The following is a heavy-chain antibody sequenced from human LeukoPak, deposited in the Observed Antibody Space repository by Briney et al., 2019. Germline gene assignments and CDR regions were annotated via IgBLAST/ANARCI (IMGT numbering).Heavy chain of an antibody. CDR3: ARDRGSYDSSGFDAFDI. V-gene: IGHV6-1*01. D-gene: IGHD3-22*01. J-gene: IGHJ3*02. CDR2: TYYRSKLYN. Sequence: SQTLSLTCAISGDSVSSNSAAWHWIRQSPSRGLEWLGRTYYRSKLYNDYAVSVKSRITINPDTSKNQFSLQLNSVTPEDTAVYYCARDRGSYDSSGFDAFDIWGQGTMVTVSS. CDR1: GDSVSSNSAA.